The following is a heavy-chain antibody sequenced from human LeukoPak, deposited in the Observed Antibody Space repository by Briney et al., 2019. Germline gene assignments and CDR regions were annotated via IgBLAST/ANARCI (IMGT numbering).Heavy chain of an antibody. CDR3: ARAAGSGSYHY. J-gene: IGHJ4*02. CDR2: ISSSTSYI. V-gene: IGHV3-21*01. CDR1: GFTFSSYT. D-gene: IGHD3-10*01. Sequence: GGSLRLSCAASGFTFSSYTMNWVRQAPGKGLEWVSSISSSTSYIYYADSVNGRFTISRDNDKNLLYLQMNSLRAEDTAVYYCARAAGSGSYHYWGQGTLVTVSS.